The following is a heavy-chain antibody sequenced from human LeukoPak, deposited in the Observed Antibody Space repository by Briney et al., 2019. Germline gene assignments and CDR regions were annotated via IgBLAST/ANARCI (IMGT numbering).Heavy chain of an antibody. CDR3: ARDKFGGTDY. CDR2: IKQDGSEK. V-gene: IGHV3-7*01. Sequence: GGSLRLSCATSGFSFSSSWMSWARQAPGKGLEWVANIKQDGSEKYYVDSVKGRFTISRDNAKNSLYLQMNSLRVEDTAVYYCARDKFGGTDYWGQGTLVTVSS. D-gene: IGHD3-16*01. CDR1: GFSFSSSW. J-gene: IGHJ4*02.